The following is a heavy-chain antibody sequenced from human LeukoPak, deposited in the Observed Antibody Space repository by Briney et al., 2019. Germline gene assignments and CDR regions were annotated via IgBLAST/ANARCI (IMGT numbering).Heavy chain of an antibody. V-gene: IGHV3-23*01. J-gene: IGHJ6*03. CDR1: GFTFSSYA. CDR2: ISGSGGST. CDR3: AKEGAARLDYYYYMDV. D-gene: IGHD6-6*01. Sequence: GGSLRLSCAASGFTFSSYAMSWVRQAPGKGLEWVSAISGSGGSTYYADSVKGRFTISRDNSKNTLYLQMNSLRAEDTAVYYCAKEGAARLDYYYYMDVWGKGTTVTVSS.